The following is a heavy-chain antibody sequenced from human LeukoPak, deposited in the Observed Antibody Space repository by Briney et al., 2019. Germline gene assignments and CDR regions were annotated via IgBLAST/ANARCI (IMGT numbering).Heavy chain of an antibody. CDR1: GGSFSGYY. CDR3: ARGIVVVSAAISLSRPGARFDY. Sequence: PSETLSLTCAVYGGSFSGYYWSWIRQPPGKGLEWIGEINHSGSTNYNPSLKSRVTISVDTSKNQFPLKLSSVTAADTAVYYCARGIVVVSAAISLSRPGARFDYWGQGTLVTVSS. J-gene: IGHJ4*02. D-gene: IGHD2-2*02. CDR2: INHSGST. V-gene: IGHV4-34*01.